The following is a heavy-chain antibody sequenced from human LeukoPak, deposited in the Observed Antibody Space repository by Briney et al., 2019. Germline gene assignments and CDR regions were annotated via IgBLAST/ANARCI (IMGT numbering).Heavy chain of an antibody. J-gene: IGHJ6*03. V-gene: IGHV7-4-1*02. Sequence: GASVKVSCKASGYTFTSYAMNWVRQAPGQGLEWMGWINANTGNPTYAQGFTGRFLFSLDTSVTTAYLEISSLQAEDTAVYYCARAPGIAEPDDYFMDVWGKGTTVTVSS. CDR1: GYTFTSYA. CDR2: INANTGNP. D-gene: IGHD6-13*01. CDR3: ARAPGIAEPDDYFMDV.